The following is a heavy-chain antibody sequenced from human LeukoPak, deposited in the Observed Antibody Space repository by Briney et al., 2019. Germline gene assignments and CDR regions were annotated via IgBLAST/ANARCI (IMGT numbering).Heavy chain of an antibody. Sequence: PSETLSLTCTVSGGSISSSSYYWGWIRQPPGKGLEWIGSIYYSGSTYYNPSLKSRVTISVDTSKNQFSLKLSSVTAADTAVYYCARETINSSGWYEVGYYFDYWGQGTLVTVSS. D-gene: IGHD6-19*01. CDR3: ARETINSSGWYEVGYYFDY. V-gene: IGHV4-39*07. CDR1: GGSISSSSYY. CDR2: IYYSGST. J-gene: IGHJ4*02.